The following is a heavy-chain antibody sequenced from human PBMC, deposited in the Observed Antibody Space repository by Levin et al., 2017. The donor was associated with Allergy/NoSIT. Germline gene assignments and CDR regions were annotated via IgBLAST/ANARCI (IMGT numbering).Heavy chain of an antibody. CDR3: ARGAGGGWYSVRDDY. J-gene: IGHJ4*02. CDR1: GGSLSGTDYY. V-gene: IGHV4-39*07. Sequence: SETLSLTCTVSGGSLSGTDYYWGWIRQPPGKGLEWIGSIDYGGSTYHNPSLESRVTVSIDTSKNQFSLKLISVTAADTAVYYCARGAGGGWYSVRDDYWGQGTLVTVSS. CDR2: IDYGGST. D-gene: IGHD6-19*01.